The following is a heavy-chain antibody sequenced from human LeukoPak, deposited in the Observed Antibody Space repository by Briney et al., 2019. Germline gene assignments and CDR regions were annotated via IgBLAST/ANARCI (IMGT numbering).Heavy chain of an antibody. CDR3: ARGSYVTGVDP. CDR1: GGSISSGDYY. D-gene: IGHD3-16*01. Sequence: SETLSLTCTVSGGSISSGDYYWSWIRQPPGKGLEWIGYIYYSGSTYYNPTLKSRVTISVDTSKNQFSLKLSSVTAADTAVYYCARGSYVTGVDPWGQGTLVTVSS. CDR2: IYYSGST. V-gene: IGHV4-30-4*01. J-gene: IGHJ5*02.